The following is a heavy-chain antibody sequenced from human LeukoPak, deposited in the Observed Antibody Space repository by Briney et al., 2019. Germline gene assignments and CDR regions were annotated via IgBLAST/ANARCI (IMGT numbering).Heavy chain of an antibody. CDR3: ARDPGWPLITNYDYGMDV. V-gene: IGHV3-30*04. Sequence: GGSLRLSCAASGFTFTNYAMSWVRQAPGKGLEWVAVISYDGSNKYYADSVKGRFTISRDNSKNTLYLQMNSLRAEDTAVYYCARDPGWPLITNYDYGMDVWGQGTTVTVSS. J-gene: IGHJ6*02. D-gene: IGHD3-3*01. CDR2: ISYDGSNK. CDR1: GFTFTNYA.